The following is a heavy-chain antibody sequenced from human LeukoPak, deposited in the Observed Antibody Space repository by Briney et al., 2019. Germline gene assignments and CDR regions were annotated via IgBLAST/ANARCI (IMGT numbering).Heavy chain of an antibody. Sequence: GGSLRLSCAASGFTFSSYAMSWVRQAPGKGLEWVSAISGSGGSTYYADSVKGRFTISRDNSKNTLYLQMNSLRAEDTAVYYCAKEHGNTYYYDGSGYYYDYWGQGTLVTVSS. J-gene: IGHJ4*02. V-gene: IGHV3-23*01. CDR3: AKEHGNTYYYDGSGYYYDY. CDR1: GFTFSSYA. D-gene: IGHD3-22*01. CDR2: ISGSGGST.